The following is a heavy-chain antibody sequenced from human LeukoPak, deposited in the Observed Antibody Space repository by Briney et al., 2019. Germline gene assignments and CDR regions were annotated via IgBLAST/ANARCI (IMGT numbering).Heavy chain of an antibody. Sequence: PSQTLSLTCTVSGGSISSGSYYWSWIRQLAGKGLEWIGRIYTSGSTNYNPSLKSRVTISVDTSKNQFSLKLISVTAADTAVYYCARDLGYGDYFDYRGQGTLVTVSS. CDR1: GGSISSGSYY. CDR2: IYTSGST. J-gene: IGHJ4*02. V-gene: IGHV4-61*02. D-gene: IGHD3-16*01. CDR3: ARDLGYGDYFDY.